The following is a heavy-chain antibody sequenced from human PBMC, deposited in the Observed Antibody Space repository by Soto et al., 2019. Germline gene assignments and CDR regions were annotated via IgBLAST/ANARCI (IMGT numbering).Heavy chain of an antibody. CDR1: GFAFGNYP. D-gene: IGHD2-21*02. J-gene: IGHJ6*02. CDR2: ISGSGGMT. Sequence: EAQLLQSGGGLVPPGGSLRLSCVASGFAFGNYPMAWVRQTPGKGLQWISTISGSGGMTDYEDSVRGRITISRDNSKNTVVLEMNGLRAEDTGVYYCAKDNLAAVTAGIGNGMGVWGRGTPVTVSS. V-gene: IGHV3-23*01. CDR3: AKDNLAAVTAGIGNGMGV.